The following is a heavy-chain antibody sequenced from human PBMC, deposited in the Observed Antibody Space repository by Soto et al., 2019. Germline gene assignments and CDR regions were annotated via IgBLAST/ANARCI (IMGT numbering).Heavy chain of an antibody. CDR2: IYYSGST. CDR3: ARQVVAYCRGGSCYSANGHWFDP. CDR1: GGSISSSRYY. Sequence: AETLSLTCTVSGGSISSSRYYWCWIRQPPGKGLEWIGSIYYSGSTYYNPSLKSRVTISVDTSKNQFSLKLSSVTAADTAVYYCARQVVAYCRGGSCYSANGHWFDPWGQGTLDTVCS. J-gene: IGHJ5*02. V-gene: IGHV4-39*01. D-gene: IGHD2-15*01.